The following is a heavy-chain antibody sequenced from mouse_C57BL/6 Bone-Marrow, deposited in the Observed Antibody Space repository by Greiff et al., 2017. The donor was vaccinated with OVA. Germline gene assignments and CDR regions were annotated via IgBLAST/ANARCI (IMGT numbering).Heavy chain of an antibody. J-gene: IGHJ1*03. V-gene: IGHV2-2*01. Sequence: VKLMESGPGLVQPSQSLSITCTVSGFSLTSYGVHWVRQSPGKGLEWLGVIWSGGSTDYNAAFISRLSISKDNSKSQVFFKMNSLQADDTAIYYCARNSLRRGYWYFDVWGTGTTVTVSS. CDR2: IWSGGST. D-gene: IGHD2-12*01. CDR1: GFSLTSYG. CDR3: ARNSLRRGYWYFDV.